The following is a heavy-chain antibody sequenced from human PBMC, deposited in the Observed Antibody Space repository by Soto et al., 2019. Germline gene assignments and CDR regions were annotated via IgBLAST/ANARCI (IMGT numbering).Heavy chain of an antibody. J-gene: IGHJ6*02. Sequence: EVQLVESGGGLVQPGGSLRLSCAASGFTFSSYEMNWFRQAPGKGLDWVSYISSSGSTIYYPDSVKGRFTISRDNAKNSLYLQMNSLRVEDTAVYYCARERGRYSSGDGMDVWGQGTTVTVSS. V-gene: IGHV3-48*03. CDR3: ARERGRYSSGDGMDV. CDR1: GFTFSSYE. D-gene: IGHD5-18*01. CDR2: ISSSGSTI.